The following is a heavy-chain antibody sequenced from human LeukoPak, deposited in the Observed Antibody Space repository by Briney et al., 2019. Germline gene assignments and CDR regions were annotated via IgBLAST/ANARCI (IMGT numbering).Heavy chain of an antibody. V-gene: IGHV4-59*01. D-gene: IGHD2-21*02. CDR1: GGSISSYY. J-gene: IGHJ3*02. CDR2: THYSGAN. CDR3: ASGYCGGACQLGGVDM. Sequence: SETLSLTCTVSGGSISSYYWSWLRQPPGKGLEYIGYTHYSGANNYNPSLTSRVTISLDTSGNQFSLKLSSVTAADTAVYYCASGYCGGACQLGGVDMWGQGTMVTVSS.